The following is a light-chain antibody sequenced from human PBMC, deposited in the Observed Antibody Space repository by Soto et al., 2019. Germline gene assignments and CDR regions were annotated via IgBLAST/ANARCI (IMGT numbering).Light chain of an antibody. Sequence: QSALTQPASVSGSPGQSITISCTGTSSDVGGYNYVSWYQHHPGKAPKLLISEVSNRPSGVSDRFSGSKSGNTASLTISGLQVEDEADYYCSSYTSSRTYVFGTGTKLTVL. V-gene: IGLV2-14*01. CDR1: SSDVGGYNY. CDR3: SSYTSSRTYV. J-gene: IGLJ1*01. CDR2: EVS.